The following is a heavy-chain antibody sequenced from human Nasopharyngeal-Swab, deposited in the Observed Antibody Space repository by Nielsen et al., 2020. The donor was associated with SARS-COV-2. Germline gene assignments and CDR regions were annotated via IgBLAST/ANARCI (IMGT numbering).Heavy chain of an antibody. V-gene: IGHV3-33*01. Sequence: WIRQPPGKGLEWVAVIWYDGSNKYYADSVKGRFTISRDNAKNSLYLQMNSLRAEDTAVYYCARERAVEWLVPGDAFDIWGQGTMVTVSS. CDR3: ARERAVEWLVPGDAFDI. CDR2: IWYDGSNK. D-gene: IGHD6-19*01. J-gene: IGHJ3*02.